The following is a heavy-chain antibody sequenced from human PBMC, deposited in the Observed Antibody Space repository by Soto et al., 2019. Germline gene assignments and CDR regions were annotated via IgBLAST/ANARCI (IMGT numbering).Heavy chain of an antibody. CDR3: PARGPLPPAGNGEYSYYGMDV. CDR2: IYHSGST. CDR1: GGSISSGGYS. D-gene: IGHD1-26*01. J-gene: IGHJ6*02. V-gene: IGHV4-30-2*01. Sequence: QLQLQESGSGLVKPSQTLSLTCAVSGGSISSGGYSWSWIRQPPGKGLEWIGYIYHSGSTYYNPSIQGRVTLSVARSKNQFSLKLSSVTAADTAVYYCPARGPLPPAGNGEYSYYGMDVWGQGTTVTVSS.